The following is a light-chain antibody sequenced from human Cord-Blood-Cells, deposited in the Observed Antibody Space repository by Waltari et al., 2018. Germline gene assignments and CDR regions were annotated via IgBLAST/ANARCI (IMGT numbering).Light chain of an antibody. Sequence: DIVMTQSPDSLAVSLGERATINCKSSQSVLYSPNNKNYLAWYQQKPGQPPKLLIYWASTRESGVPDRFSGSGSGTDFTLTISSLQAEDVAVYYCQQYYSTPWTFGQGP. CDR3: QQYYSTPWT. J-gene: IGKJ1*01. CDR1: QSVLYSPNNKNY. CDR2: WAS. V-gene: IGKV4-1*01.